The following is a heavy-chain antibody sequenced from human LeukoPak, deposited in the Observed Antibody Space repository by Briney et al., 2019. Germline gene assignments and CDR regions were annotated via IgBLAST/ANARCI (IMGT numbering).Heavy chain of an antibody. CDR1: GGSISSSSYY. Sequence: PSETLSLTCTVSGGSISSSSYYWGWIRQPPGKGLEWIGSIYYSGSTYYNPSLKSRVTISVDTSKNQFSLKLSSVTAADTAVYYCARDRYYYDSSGLTTKIDIWGQGTMVTVSS. V-gene: IGHV4-39*07. CDR3: ARDRYYYDSSGLTTKIDI. CDR2: IYYSGST. D-gene: IGHD3-22*01. J-gene: IGHJ3*02.